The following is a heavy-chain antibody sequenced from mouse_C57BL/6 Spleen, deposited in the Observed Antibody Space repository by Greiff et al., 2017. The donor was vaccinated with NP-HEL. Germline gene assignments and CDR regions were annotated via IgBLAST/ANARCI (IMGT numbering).Heavy chain of an antibody. J-gene: IGHJ1*03. D-gene: IGHD1-1*01. CDR2: IYPGDGDT. V-gene: IGHV1-80*01. Sequence: VQLQQSGAELVKPGASVKISCKASGYAFSSYWMNWVKQRPGKGLEWIGQIYPGDGDTNYNGKFKGKATLTADKSSSTAYMQLSSLTSEDSAVYFCARWGTVVARGYFDVWGTGTTVTVSS. CDR3: ARWGTVVARGYFDV. CDR1: GYAFSSYW.